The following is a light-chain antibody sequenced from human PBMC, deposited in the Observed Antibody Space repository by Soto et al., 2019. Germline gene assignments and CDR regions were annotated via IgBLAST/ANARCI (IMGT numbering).Light chain of an antibody. Sequence: DIQMTQSPSILSASVGDRVTITCRASQSVSNFLAWYQQRPGKAPNLLIYKASSLESGLPSRFSGSGSGTEFTLTISSLQPDDFATYYCQQYYTYPSFGQGTTVEVK. CDR1: QSVSNF. V-gene: IGKV1-5*03. CDR2: KAS. J-gene: IGKJ1*01. CDR3: QQYYTYPS.